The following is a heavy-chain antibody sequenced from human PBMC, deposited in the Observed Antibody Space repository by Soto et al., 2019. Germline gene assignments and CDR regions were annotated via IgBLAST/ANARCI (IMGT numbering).Heavy chain of an antibody. J-gene: IGHJ4*02. D-gene: IGHD1-20*01. CDR1: GSSISSSNW. CDR2: IYHSGST. V-gene: IGHV4-4*02. CDR3: ASLSPLLYNWM. Sequence: SETLSLTCAVSGSSISSSNWWSWVRQPPGKGLEWIGEIYHSGSTNYNPSLKSRVTISVDKSKNQFSLKLSSVTAADTAVYYCASLSPLLYNWMWGQGTLVTVSS.